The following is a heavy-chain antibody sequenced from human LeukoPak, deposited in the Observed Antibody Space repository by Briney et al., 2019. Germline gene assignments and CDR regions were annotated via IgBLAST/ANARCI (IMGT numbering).Heavy chain of an antibody. D-gene: IGHD3-10*01. V-gene: IGHV3-15*01. CDR2: IKSKTDGGTT. J-gene: IGHJ4*02. CDR1: EFSVGSNY. CDR3: TTLLWFGELRDY. Sequence: GGSLRLSCAASEFSVGSNYMTWVRQAPGKGLEWVGRIKSKTDGGTTDYAAPVKGRFTISRDDSKNTLYLQMNSLKTEDTAVYYCTTLLWFGELRDYWGQGTLVTVSS.